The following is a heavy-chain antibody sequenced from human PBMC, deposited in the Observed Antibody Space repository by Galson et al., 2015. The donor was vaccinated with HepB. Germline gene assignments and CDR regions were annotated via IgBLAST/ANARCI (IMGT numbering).Heavy chain of an antibody. J-gene: IGHJ4*02. CDR2: IYYSGST. CDR1: GGSISSSY. V-gene: IGHV4-59*01. Sequence: SETLSLTCSVSGGSISSSYWSWIRQPPGKGLEWIGYIYYSGSTNQNPSLKSRVTISVDTSKNQFSLKLSSVTAADTAVYYCARYIVGATAFDYWGQGTLVTVSS. CDR3: ARYIVGATAFDY. D-gene: IGHD1-26*01.